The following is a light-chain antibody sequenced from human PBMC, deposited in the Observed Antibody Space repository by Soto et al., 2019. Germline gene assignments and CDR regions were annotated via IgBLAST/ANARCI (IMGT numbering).Light chain of an antibody. J-gene: IGKJ1*01. CDR2: DVS. V-gene: IGKV3-11*01. CDR3: QQRRNWPRP. Sequence: EMVLTHSPGSLSLFSGERAPLSCSATHTISSYLIPYQQKPGQAPRLLIYDVSNRATGIPDTFSGSGSGTDFTLTICSLETEDFAVYYCQQRRNWPRPFGQGTKVE. CDR1: HTISSY.